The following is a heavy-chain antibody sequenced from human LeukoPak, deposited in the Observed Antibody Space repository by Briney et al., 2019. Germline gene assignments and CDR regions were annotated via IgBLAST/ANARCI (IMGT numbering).Heavy chain of an antibody. CDR3: ARDPRYYDSSGYTDDAFDI. CDR2: ISSSGSTI. Sequence: PGGSLRLSCAASGFTFSDYYMSWIRQAPGKGLEWVSYISSSGSTIYYADSVKGRFTISRDNAKNSLYLQMNSLRAEDTAVYYCARDPRYYDSSGYTDDAFDIWGQGTMVTVSS. V-gene: IGHV3-11*04. D-gene: IGHD3-22*01. J-gene: IGHJ3*02. CDR1: GFTFSDYY.